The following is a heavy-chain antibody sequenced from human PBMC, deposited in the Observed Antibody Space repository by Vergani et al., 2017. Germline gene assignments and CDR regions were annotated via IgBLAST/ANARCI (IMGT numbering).Heavy chain of an antibody. J-gene: IGHJ6*02. V-gene: IGHV3-13*01. CDR3: ARSLRYSGYDNYYYYGMDV. CDR2: IGTAGDT. Sequence: EVQLVESGGGLVQPGGSLRLSCAASGFTFSSYDMHWVRQATGKGLEWVSAIGTAGDTYYPGSVKGRFTISRENAKNSLYLQMNSLRAGDTAVYYCARSLRYSGYDNYYYYGMDVWGQGTTVTVSS. CDR1: GFTFSSYD. D-gene: IGHD5-12*01.